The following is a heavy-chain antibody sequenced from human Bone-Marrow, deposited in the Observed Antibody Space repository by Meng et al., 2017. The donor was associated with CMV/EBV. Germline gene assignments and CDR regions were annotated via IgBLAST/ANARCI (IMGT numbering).Heavy chain of an antibody. V-gene: IGHV3-30-3*01. D-gene: IGHD3-22*01. CDR3: ARGYDSSY. CDR2: ISYDGSNK. CDR1: GFIFSSYA. J-gene: IGHJ4*02. Sequence: QVQLVESGGGVVQPGRSLRLSCAASGFIFSSYAMHWVRQAPGKGLEWVAVISYDGSNKYYTDSVKGRFTISRDNSKNTLYLQMNSLRAEDTAVYYCARGYDSSYWGQGTLVTVSS.